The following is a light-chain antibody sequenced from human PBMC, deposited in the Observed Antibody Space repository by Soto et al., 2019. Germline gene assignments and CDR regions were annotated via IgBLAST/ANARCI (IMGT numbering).Light chain of an antibody. CDR2: WAS. Sequence: DIVMTQSPDSLAVSLGERATINCKSSQSLFLSSNSKNYLAWYQQKPGQPPKLLIHWASARESGVPDRFSGSGSGTDFTLTISSLQAEDVAVYYCQQYRTQMFTFGQGTKVEIK. CDR1: QSLFLSSNSKNY. CDR3: QQYRTQMFT. V-gene: IGKV4-1*01. J-gene: IGKJ2*01.